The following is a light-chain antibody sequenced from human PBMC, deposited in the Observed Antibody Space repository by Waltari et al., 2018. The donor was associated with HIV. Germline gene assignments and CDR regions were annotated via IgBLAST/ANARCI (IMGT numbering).Light chain of an antibody. CDR1: QSVGTY. CDR2: DAS. Sequence: EIVLTQSPATLSLSPGERATLSCRASQSVGTYLAWYPQKPGQAPRLLSYDASKRATGIPARFSGSGSETDFTLTISSLEPEDFAVYYCQQLRNWLTFGGGTKVEIK. CDR3: QQLRNWLT. J-gene: IGKJ4*01. V-gene: IGKV3-11*01.